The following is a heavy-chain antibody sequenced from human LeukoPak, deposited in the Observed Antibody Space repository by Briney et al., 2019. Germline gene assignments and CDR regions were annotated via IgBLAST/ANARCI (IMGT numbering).Heavy chain of an antibody. CDR2: INHSGST. CDR1: GGSFSGYY. CDR3: ARPGCSGGSCYARFDY. J-gene: IGHJ4*02. V-gene: IGHV4-34*01. D-gene: IGHD2-15*01. Sequence: SETLSLTCAVYGGSFSGYYWSWIRQPPGKGLEWIGEINHSGSTNYNPSLKSRVTISVDTSKNQFSLKLSSVTAADTAVYYCARPGCSGGSCYARFDYWGQGTLVTVSS.